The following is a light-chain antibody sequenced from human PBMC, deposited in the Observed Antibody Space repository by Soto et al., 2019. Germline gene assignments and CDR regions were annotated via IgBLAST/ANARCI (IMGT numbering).Light chain of an antibody. CDR1: QGISNY. V-gene: IGKV1-27*01. CDR2: AAS. J-gene: IGKJ4*01. CDR3: QKYNSAPLT. Sequence: DIQMTQSPSSLSASVGDGVTITCRASQGISNYLAWYQQKPGKVPKLLIYAASTLQSGVPSRFSGSGSGTYFNLTISSLQPEDVATYYCQKYNSAPLTCGGGTEVEIK.